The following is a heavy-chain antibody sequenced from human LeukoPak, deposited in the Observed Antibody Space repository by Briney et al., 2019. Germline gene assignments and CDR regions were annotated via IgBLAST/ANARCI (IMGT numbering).Heavy chain of an antibody. J-gene: IGHJ6*02. CDR1: GYTFTGYY. CDR3: ARGDSGYDYYYYYGMDV. V-gene: IGHV1-2*02. D-gene: IGHD5-12*01. CDR2: INPNSGGT. Sequence: ASVKVSCKASGYTFTGYYMHWVRQAPGQGLEWMGWINPNSGGTNYAQKFQGRVTMTRDTSISTAYMELSRLRSDDTAVYYCARGDSGYDYYYYYGMDVWGQGTTVTVSS.